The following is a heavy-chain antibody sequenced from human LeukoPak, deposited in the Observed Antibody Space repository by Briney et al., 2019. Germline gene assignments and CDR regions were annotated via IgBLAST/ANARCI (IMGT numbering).Heavy chain of an antibody. CDR2: INPNSGGT. CDR1: GYTFTGYY. J-gene: IGHJ4*02. V-gene: IGHV1-2*06. CDR3: ARDGGGITFGGVIVRPDY. Sequence: ASVKVSSKAYGYTFTGYYMHWDRQAPGQGLEWMGRINPNSGGTNYAQKFQGRVTMTRDTSNSTAYMELSRLRSDDTAVYYCARDGGGITFGGVIVRPDYWGQGTLVTVSS. D-gene: IGHD3-16*02.